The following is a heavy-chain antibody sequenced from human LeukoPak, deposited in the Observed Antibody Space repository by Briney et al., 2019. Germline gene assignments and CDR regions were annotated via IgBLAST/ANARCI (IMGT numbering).Heavy chain of an antibody. V-gene: IGHV4-39*01. CDR1: GGSISSSSYY. Sequence: SETLSLTCTVSGGSISSSSYYWGWIRQPPGKGLEWIGSIYYSGSTYYNPSLKSRVTISVDTSKNQFSLKLSSVTAADTAVYYCARHGLIPRRARPGGVDYWGQGTLVTVSS. J-gene: IGHJ4*02. D-gene: IGHD2-21*01. CDR3: ARHGLIPRRARPGGVDY. CDR2: IYYSGST.